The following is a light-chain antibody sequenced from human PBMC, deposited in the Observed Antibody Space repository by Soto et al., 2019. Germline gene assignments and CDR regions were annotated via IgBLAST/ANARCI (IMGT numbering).Light chain of an antibody. J-gene: IGKJ1*01. Sequence: EIGLTQSPCTLSLSPGERATLSCRASQSVSSSYLAWYQQKPGQAPRPLIYGASSRAIGIPDRFSGSGSGTDFTLTISRLEPEDFAVYYCQQYGSSPWTFGQGTKVEIK. CDR3: QQYGSSPWT. CDR2: GAS. CDR1: QSVSSSY. V-gene: IGKV3-20*01.